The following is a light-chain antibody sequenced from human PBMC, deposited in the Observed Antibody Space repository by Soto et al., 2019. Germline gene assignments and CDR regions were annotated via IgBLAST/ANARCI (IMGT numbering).Light chain of an antibody. J-gene: IGLJ3*02. CDR1: KSNIGSNY. Sequence: QSVLTQPPSVSAAPGQTVTIACSGTKSNIGSNYISWYQQLPGTAPKLVIYDINKRPSGIADRFSGSKSGTSAALCITGLQTEDEAYYFCGSWDINLRAVVFGGGTKLTVL. CDR3: GSWDINLRAVV. CDR2: DIN. V-gene: IGLV1-51*01.